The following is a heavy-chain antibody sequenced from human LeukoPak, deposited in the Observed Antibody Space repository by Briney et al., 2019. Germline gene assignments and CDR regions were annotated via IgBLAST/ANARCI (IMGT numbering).Heavy chain of an antibody. CDR2: IGTAGDT. CDR3: ARGFPEHCSGGSCRGGVADY. J-gene: IGHJ4*02. CDR1: GFTFSSYD. V-gene: IGHV3-13*01. Sequence: GGSLRLSCAASGFTFSSYDMHWVRQATGKGLEWVSAIGTAGDTYYPGSVKGRFTISRENAKNSLYLQMNSLRAGDTAVYYCARGFPEHCSGGSCRGGVADYWGQGTLVTVSS. D-gene: IGHD2-15*01.